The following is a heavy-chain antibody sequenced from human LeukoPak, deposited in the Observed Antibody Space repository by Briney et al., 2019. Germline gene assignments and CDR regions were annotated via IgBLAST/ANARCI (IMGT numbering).Heavy chain of an antibody. Sequence: PSETLSLTCAVYGGSFSGYYWSWIRQPPGKGLEWIGEINHSGSTNYNPSLKSRVTISVDTSKNQFSLKLSSVTAADTAVYYCASMRGYCSSTSCYAVNFDYWGQGTLVTVSS. D-gene: IGHD2-2*01. V-gene: IGHV4-34*01. J-gene: IGHJ4*02. CDR3: ASMRGYCSSTSCYAVNFDY. CDR1: GGSFSGYY. CDR2: INHSGST.